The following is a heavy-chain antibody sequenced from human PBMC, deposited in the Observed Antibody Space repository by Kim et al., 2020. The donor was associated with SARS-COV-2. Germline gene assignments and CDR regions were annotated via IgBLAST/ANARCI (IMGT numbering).Heavy chain of an antibody. V-gene: IGHV3-23*01. CDR3: AKEGTYYYDSSGYPDAFDI. Sequence: GRFTISRDNSKNTLYLQMNSLRAEDTAVYYCAKEGTYYYDSSGYPDAFDIWGQGTMVTVSS. D-gene: IGHD3-22*01. J-gene: IGHJ3*02.